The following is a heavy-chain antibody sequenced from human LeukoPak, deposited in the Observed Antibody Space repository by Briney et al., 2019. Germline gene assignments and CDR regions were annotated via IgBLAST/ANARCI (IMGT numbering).Heavy chain of an antibody. D-gene: IGHD3/OR15-3a*01. J-gene: IGHJ5*02. Sequence: PSETLSLTCSVSGDSVTAYYWNWIRQATGKGLEGIGYVSHDGTTNYTPSLRSRVVMSVDTANNTISLSLASVTAADTGAYYCARLDCYDVVGCYNHWGRGTPVTAS. CDR3: ARLDCYDVVGCYNH. CDR1: GDSVTAYY. CDR2: VSHDGTT. V-gene: IGHV4-59*08.